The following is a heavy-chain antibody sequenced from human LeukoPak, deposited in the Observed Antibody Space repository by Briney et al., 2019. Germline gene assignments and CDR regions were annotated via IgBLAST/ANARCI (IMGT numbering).Heavy chain of an antibody. V-gene: IGHV4-38-2*02. J-gene: IGHJ3*02. Sequence: ETLSLTCTVSGYSISSSYYWGWIRQPPGKGLEWIGSIYYSGSTYYNPSLKSRVTISVDTSKNQFSLKLSSVTAADTAVYYCAQEDSSGYYSAFDIWGQGTMVTVSS. CDR1: GYSISSSYY. D-gene: IGHD3-22*01. CDR2: IYYSGST. CDR3: AQEDSSGYYSAFDI.